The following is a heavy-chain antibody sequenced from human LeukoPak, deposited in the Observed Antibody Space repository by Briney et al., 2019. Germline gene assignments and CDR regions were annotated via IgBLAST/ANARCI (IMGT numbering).Heavy chain of an antibody. CDR3: ARGDDSKPTYFDY. D-gene: IGHD3-3*01. CDR1: GGSISSYY. J-gene: IGHJ4*02. CDR2: IYYSGST. Sequence: SETLSLTCTVSGGSISSYYWNWIRQSPGKGLEWIGCIYYSGSTKNNPPLKSRVTISLDTSKNQCSLRLTSVTAADTAVYYCARGDDSKPTYFDYWGQGTLVTVSS. V-gene: IGHV4-59*01.